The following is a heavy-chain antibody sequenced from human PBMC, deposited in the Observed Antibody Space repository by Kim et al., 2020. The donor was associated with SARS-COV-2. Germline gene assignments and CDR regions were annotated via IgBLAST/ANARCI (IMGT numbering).Heavy chain of an antibody. CDR3: ARLVAFASRDY. V-gene: IGHV1-69*01. Sequence: ANYAQKFQGRVTITADESTSTAYRELSSLRSEDTAVYYCARLVAFASRDYWGQGTLVTVSS. CDR2: A. D-gene: IGHD2-8*02. J-gene: IGHJ4*02.